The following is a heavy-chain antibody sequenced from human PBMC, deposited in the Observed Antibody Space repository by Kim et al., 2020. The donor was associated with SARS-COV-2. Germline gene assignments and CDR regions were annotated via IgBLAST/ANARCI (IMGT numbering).Heavy chain of an antibody. CDR1: GYTFTSYG. D-gene: IGHD3-10*01. CDR2: ISAYNGNT. V-gene: IGHV1-18*01. J-gene: IGHJ5*02. CDR3: ARVVGEFPLNSNWFDP. Sequence: ASVKVSCKASGYTFTSYGISWVRQAPGQGLEWMGWISAYNGNTNYAQKLQGRVTMTTDTSTSTAYMELRSLRSDDTAVYYCARVVGEFPLNSNWFDPWGQGTLVTVSS.